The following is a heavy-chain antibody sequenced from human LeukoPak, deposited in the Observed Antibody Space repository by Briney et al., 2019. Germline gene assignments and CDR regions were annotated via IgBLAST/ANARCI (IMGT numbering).Heavy chain of an antibody. CDR2: ISYDGSNK. CDR3: AKGGGYYYHSSGYYYYTYYFDY. CDR1: GFTFSSYG. J-gene: IGHJ4*02. D-gene: IGHD3-22*01. V-gene: IGHV3-30*18. Sequence: PGRSLRLSCAASGFTFSSYGMHWVRQAPGNGLEWVAVISYDGSNKYYADSVKGRFTISRDNSKNTLYLQMNSLRAEDTAVYYCAKGGGYYYHSSGYYYYTYYFDYWGQGTLVTVSS.